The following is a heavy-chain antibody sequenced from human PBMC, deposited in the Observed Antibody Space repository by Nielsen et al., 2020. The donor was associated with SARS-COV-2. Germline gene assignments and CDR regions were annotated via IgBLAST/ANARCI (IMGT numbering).Heavy chain of an antibody. D-gene: IGHD1-26*01. CDR3: AKDGVLGMWGYFDF. J-gene: IGHJ4*02. CDR1: GFTFSSYA. Sequence: GESLKISCAASGFTFSSYAMSWVRQAPGKGLEWVSTISFNGIHIYYADSVKGRFTIARDNARNSVFLQMNSLRVEDTAVYYCAKDGVLGMWGYFDFGGQGTMVTVSS. V-gene: IGHV3-21*01. CDR2: ISFNGIHI.